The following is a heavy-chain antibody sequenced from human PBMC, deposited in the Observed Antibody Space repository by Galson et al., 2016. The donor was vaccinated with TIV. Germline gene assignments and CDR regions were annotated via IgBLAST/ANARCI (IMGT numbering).Heavy chain of an antibody. V-gene: IGHV1-18*01. CDR3: ARSGYTYGLVGLPSSFCYLDL. J-gene: IGHJ2*01. CDR1: GYTFMDYA. CDR2: INSYNGDT. Sequence: SVKVSCKASGYTFMDYAVSWVRQAPGQGLEWMGWINSYNGDTNFAQKFQGRVTMTTDTSTNTVYLELRNLTSDDTAIYYCARSGYTYGLVGLPSSFCYLDLWGRSTLVTVSS. D-gene: IGHD5-18*01.